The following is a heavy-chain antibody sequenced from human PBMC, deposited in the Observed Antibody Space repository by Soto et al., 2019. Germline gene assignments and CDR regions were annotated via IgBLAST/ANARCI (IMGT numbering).Heavy chain of an antibody. CDR3: ARDGSGSYWGAFYY. J-gene: IGHJ4*02. CDR2: LYYSGST. CDR1: GGSLGSYY. D-gene: IGHD3-10*01. Sequence: VHLQESGPGLVKPSETLSLTCTVSGGSLGSYYWSWIRQPPGKGLEWIGHLYYSGSTSYNPSLNSRVTISVDTSKNQFSLKLTSVTAADTAVYYCARDGSGSYWGAFYYGGQGSLVTVSS. V-gene: IGHV4-59*01.